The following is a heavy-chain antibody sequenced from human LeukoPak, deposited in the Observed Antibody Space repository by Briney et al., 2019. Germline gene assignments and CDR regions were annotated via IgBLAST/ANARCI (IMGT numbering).Heavy chain of an antibody. D-gene: IGHD3-22*01. CDR1: GFTFSNYW. Sequence: GGSLRLSCEGSGFTFSNYWTGWVRQAPGKGLQWVANIKTDGSEKYYVDSVEGRFTISRDNAKNSLYLQMNSLRAEDTAVYYCATYSSLNRREFQYWGQGTLLTVSS. V-gene: IGHV3-7*01. CDR2: IKTDGSEK. J-gene: IGHJ1*01. CDR3: ATYSSLNRREFQY.